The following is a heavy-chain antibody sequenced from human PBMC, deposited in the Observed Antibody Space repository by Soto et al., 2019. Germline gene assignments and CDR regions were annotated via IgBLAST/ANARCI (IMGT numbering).Heavy chain of an antibody. Sequence: PSETLSLTCTVSGGSISSGGYYWSWIRQHPGKGLEWIGYIYYSGSTYYNSSLKSRVTISVDRSKNQFSLKLSSVTAADTAVYYCARGVTGTRIDYWGQGTLVTVSS. J-gene: IGHJ4*02. CDR1: GGSISSGGYY. CDR2: IYYSGST. V-gene: IGHV4-30-4*08. CDR3: ARGVTGTRIDY. D-gene: IGHD1-7*01.